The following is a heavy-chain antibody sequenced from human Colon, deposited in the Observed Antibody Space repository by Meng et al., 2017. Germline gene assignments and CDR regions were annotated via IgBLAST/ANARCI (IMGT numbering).Heavy chain of an antibody. Sequence: QVSLQEAGPGLLRPSETLLLSCTVSCASVSSGNHYWSWIRQPPGKGLEYIAYVDYSGSTHYNPSLKSRVTMSVDTSKKQLSLKLSSVTAADTAVYYCAGGPWEFNYWGQGTLVTVSS. CDR2: VDYSGST. CDR3: AGGPWEFNY. J-gene: IGHJ4*02. V-gene: IGHV4-61*01. D-gene: IGHD1-26*01. CDR1: CASVSSGNHY.